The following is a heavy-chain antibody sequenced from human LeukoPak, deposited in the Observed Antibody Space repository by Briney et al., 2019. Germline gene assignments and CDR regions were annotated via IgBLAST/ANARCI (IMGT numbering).Heavy chain of an antibody. CDR1: GFTFSNYG. J-gene: IGHJ3*02. CDR3: AKNLLRYFDWSSQGAFDI. V-gene: IGHV3-30*02. Sequence: GGSLRLSCAASGFTFSNYGMHWVRQAPGKGLEWVAFIRYDGSNKYYADSVKGRFTISRDNSKNTLYLQMNSLRAEDTAVYYCAKNLLRYFDWSSQGAFDIWGQGTMVTVSS. CDR2: IRYDGSNK. D-gene: IGHD3-9*01.